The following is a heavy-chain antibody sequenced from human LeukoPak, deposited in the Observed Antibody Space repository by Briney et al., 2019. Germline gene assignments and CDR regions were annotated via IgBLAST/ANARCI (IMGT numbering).Heavy chain of an antibody. D-gene: IGHD3-22*01. V-gene: IGHV1-69*06. CDR3: ARVGGSGYYYEYYFDY. CDR2: IIPIFGTA. J-gene: IGHJ4*02. Sequence: EASVTVSCKASGGTLSSYAISWVRQAPGQGLEWMGGIIPIFGTANYAQKFQGRVTITADKSTSTAYMELSSLRSEDTAVYYCARVGGSGYYYEYYFDYWGQGTLVTVSS. CDR1: GGTLSSYA.